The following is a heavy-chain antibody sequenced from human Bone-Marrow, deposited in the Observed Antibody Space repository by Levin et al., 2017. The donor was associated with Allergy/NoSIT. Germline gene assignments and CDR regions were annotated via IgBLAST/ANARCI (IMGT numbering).Heavy chain of an antibody. J-gene: IGHJ4*02. D-gene: IGHD1-26*01. Sequence: SCTVSGGSISSYYWSWIRQPPGKGLEWIGYIYYSGSTNYNPSLKSRVTISVDTSKNQFSLKLSSVTAADTAVYYCARVYSGSYNRPPRAYYFDYWGQGTLVTVSS. V-gene: IGHV4-59*01. CDR2: IYYSGST. CDR1: GGSISSYY. CDR3: ARVYSGSYNRPPRAYYFDY.